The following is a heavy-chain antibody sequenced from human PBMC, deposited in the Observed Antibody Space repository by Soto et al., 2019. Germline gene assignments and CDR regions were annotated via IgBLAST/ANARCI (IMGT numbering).Heavy chain of an antibody. V-gene: IGHV1-18*01. CDR2: IATSNGAT. D-gene: IGHD1-26*01. Sequence: QVRLVQSGAEVKKPGASVRVSCRASDYTFTSYAISWVRQAPGQGLEWMGWIATSNGATNSARILNDRITMTTDTSTNTADMELRSLRSDDTAVYYCTRGASSRSYPAHLDYWGQGTQVTVCS. CDR1: DYTFTSYA. J-gene: IGHJ4*02. CDR3: TRGASSRSYPAHLDY.